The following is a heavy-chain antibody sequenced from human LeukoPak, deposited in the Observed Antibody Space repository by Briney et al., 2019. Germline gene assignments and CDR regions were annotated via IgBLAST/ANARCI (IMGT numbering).Heavy chain of an antibody. Sequence: SETLSLTCAVYGRSFSGYYWSWIRQPPGKGLEWIGEINHSGSTNYNPSLKSRVTISVDTSKNQFSLKLSSVTAADTAVYYCARGGYFLYAFDIWGQGTMVTVSS. V-gene: IGHV4-34*01. CDR1: GRSFSGYY. CDR3: ARGGYFLYAFDI. J-gene: IGHJ3*02. D-gene: IGHD2-15*01. CDR2: INHSGST.